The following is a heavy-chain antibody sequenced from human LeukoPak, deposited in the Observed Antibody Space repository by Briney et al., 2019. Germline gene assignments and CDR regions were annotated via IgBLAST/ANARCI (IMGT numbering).Heavy chain of an antibody. V-gene: IGHV1-18*01. CDR3: ATRWLYYDYVWGSYRSDY. CDR2: INTYNGNT. J-gene: IGHJ4*02. CDR1: GYTFTSYG. Sequence: ASVKVSCKASGYTFTSYGISWVRQAPGQGLEWMGWINTYNGNTNYAQKLQGRVTMTTDISTSTADMELRSLRSDDTAVYYCATRWLYYDYVWGSYRSDYWGQGTLVTVSS. D-gene: IGHD3-16*02.